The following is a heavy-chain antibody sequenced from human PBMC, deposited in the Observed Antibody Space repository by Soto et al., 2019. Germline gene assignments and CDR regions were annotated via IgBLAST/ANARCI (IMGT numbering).Heavy chain of an antibody. CDR3: AASIFYYGMDV. J-gene: IGHJ6*02. CDR2: IYPGDSDT. CDR1: GYTFTNHW. Sequence: PGASLKISCKGSGYTFTNHWIGWVRQLPGKGLEWMGIIYPGDSDTKYNPSFQGQVTISADKSITTTYLRWTSLKASDTAIYYCAASIFYYGMDVWGQGTTVTVSS. V-gene: IGHV5-51*01.